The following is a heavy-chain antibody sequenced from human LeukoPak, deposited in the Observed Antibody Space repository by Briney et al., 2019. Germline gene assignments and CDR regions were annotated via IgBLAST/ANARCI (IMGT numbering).Heavy chain of an antibody. CDR2: IYYSGST. Sequence: PSETLSLTCTVSGGSSSSSRYYWGWIRQPPGKGLEWIGSIYYSGSTNYNPSLKSRVTISVDTSKNQFSLKLSSVTAADTAVYYCARGAGGIAAAWGQGTLVTVSS. J-gene: IGHJ5*02. CDR3: ARGAGGIAAA. D-gene: IGHD6-13*01. V-gene: IGHV4-39*07. CDR1: GGSSSSSRYY.